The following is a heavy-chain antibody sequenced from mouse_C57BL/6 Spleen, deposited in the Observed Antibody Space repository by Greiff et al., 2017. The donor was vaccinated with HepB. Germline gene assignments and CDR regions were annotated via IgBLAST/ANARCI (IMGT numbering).Heavy chain of an antibody. V-gene: IGHV1-72*01. J-gene: IGHJ2*01. D-gene: IGHD2-5*01. CDR3: ARSAYYSNYDYFDY. Sequence: VQLQQSGAELARPGASVKLSCKASGYTFTSYGISWVKQRTGRGLEWIGRIDPNSGGTKYNEKFKSKATLTVDKPSSTAYMQLSSLTSEDSAVYYCARSAYYSNYDYFDYWGQGTTLTVSS. CDR2: IDPNSGGT. CDR1: GYTFTSYG.